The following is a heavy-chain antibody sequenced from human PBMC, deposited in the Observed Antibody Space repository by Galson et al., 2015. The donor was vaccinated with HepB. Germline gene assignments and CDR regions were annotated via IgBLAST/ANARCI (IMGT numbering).Heavy chain of an antibody. CDR2: INPNSGGT. CDR1: GYTFTGYY. CDR3: ASFSPLAVPAARNYYYYYYMDV. V-gene: IGHV1-2*06. D-gene: IGHD2-2*01. J-gene: IGHJ6*03. Sequence: SVKVSCKASGYTFTGYYMHWVRQAPGQGLEWMGRINPNSGGTNYAQKFQGRVTMTRDTSISTAYMELSRLRSDDTAVYYCASFSPLAVPAARNYYYYYYMDVWGKGTTVTVSS.